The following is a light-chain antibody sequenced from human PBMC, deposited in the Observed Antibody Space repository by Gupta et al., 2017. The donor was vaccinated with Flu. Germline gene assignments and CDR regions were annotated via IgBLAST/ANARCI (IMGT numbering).Light chain of an antibody. Sequence: EIVMTQSPATLSVSPGERATLSCRASQSVRSNLAWYQQKPGQAPRLLMYGASTRSTAIPARFSGSESGTEFTLTISSLQSEDFAVYYCQQYNNWPDTFGQGTKLEIK. J-gene: IGKJ2*01. CDR3: QQYNNWPDT. CDR2: GAS. V-gene: IGKV3-15*01. CDR1: QSVRSN.